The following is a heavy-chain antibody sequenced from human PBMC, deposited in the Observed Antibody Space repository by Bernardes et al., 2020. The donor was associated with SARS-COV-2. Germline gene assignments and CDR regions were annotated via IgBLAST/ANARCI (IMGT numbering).Heavy chain of an antibody. Sequence: GVSLRLSCAASGFTFSSYGMHWVRQAPGKGLEWVAVISYDGSVKYFEDSVKGRFSISRDNSKNTLFLQMNSLRHDDTAVYYCAKGAFGEVLSQFDYWGQGTLVTVSS. V-gene: IGHV3-30*18. CDR2: ISYDGSVK. CDR3: AKGAFGEVLSQFDY. D-gene: IGHD3-10*01. CDR1: GFTFSSYG. J-gene: IGHJ4*02.